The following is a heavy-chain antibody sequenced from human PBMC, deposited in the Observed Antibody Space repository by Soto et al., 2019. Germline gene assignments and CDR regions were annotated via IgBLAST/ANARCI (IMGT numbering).Heavy chain of an antibody. Sequence: EVQLVESGGGLVQPGGSLTVSCVVSGFTLSTYSMNWVRQAPGKGLEWVSHDGAGGVILYAASVKGRFTVSRDNAKNSLYLQMNILTDGDTAVYYCARQGPYGDHDHWGQGTLVTVSS. CDR3: ARQGPYGDHDH. D-gene: IGHD4-17*01. CDR2: DGAGGVI. J-gene: IGHJ4*02. CDR1: GFTLSTYS. V-gene: IGHV3-48*02.